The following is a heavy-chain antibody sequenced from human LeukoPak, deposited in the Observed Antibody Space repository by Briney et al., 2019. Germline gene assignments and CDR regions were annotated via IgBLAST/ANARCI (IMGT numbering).Heavy chain of an antibody. CDR1: GGTFSSYA. Sequence: SVKVSCKVSGGTFSSYAITWVRQAPGQGLEWMGGIIPIYGTAKYAQKFQGRLTITTDESTSTAYMGLNSLRSEDTAVYYCARVPLHFARGTAMITGGVYYFDYWGQGTLVTVST. V-gene: IGHV1-69*05. CDR2: IIPIYGTA. D-gene: IGHD5-18*01. CDR3: ARVPLHFARGTAMITGGVYYFDY. J-gene: IGHJ4*02.